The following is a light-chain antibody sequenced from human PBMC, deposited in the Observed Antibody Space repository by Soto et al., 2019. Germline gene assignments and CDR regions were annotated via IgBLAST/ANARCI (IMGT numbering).Light chain of an antibody. CDR2: AAS. Sequence: AIQMTKSLSSLSASVQDRVTITCRASQGIRNDLGWYQQKPGKDPKLLIYAASSLQSGVPSRFSGSGSGTDFTLTIMSLQPEDFATYYCQQYNSYPFGQGTKVDI. CDR1: QGIRND. CDR3: QQYNSYP. V-gene: IGKV1-6*01. J-gene: IGKJ1*01.